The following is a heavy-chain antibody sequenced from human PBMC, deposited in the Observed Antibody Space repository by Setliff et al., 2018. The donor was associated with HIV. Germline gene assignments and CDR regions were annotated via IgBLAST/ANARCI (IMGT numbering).Heavy chain of an antibody. CDR1: GGFFSGYY. D-gene: IGHD7-27*01. V-gene: IGHV4-34*01. Sequence: SETLSLTCAVYGGFFSGYYWSWIRQPPGEGLEWIGEVNYSGNTNYNPSLKTRVNISVDTSKNQFSLNLRSVSAADTAVYYCARGLQAWGSAGPNWFDPWGQGTLVT. CDR3: ARGLQAWGSAGPNWFDP. J-gene: IGHJ5*02. CDR2: VNYSGNT.